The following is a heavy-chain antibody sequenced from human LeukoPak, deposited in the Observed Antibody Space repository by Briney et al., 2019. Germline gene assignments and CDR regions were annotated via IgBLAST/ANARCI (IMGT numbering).Heavy chain of an antibody. J-gene: IGHJ4*02. CDR1: GYTFTGYF. CDR3: TRDRGYDYFFDY. Sequence: ASVKVSCKAAGYTFTGYFMHWVRQAPGQGLEWMGRINPNSGGTNYAQKFQGRVTMTRDTSISTAYMELSRLRSDDTAVYYCTRDRGYDYFFDYWGQGTLVTVSS. CDR2: INPNSGGT. D-gene: IGHD5-12*01. V-gene: IGHV1-2*06.